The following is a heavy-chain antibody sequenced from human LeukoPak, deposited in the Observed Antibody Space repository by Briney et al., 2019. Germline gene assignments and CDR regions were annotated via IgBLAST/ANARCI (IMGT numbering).Heavy chain of an antibody. CDR3: ARSGYYDFWSGYYPTYNWFDP. CDR1: GYTFTGYY. CDR2: INPNSGGT. V-gene: IGHV1-2*02. D-gene: IGHD3-3*01. Sequence: ASVKVSCKASGYTFTGYYMHWVRQAPGQGLEWMGWINPNSGGTNYAQKFQGRVTMTRDTSISTAYMELSRLRSDGTAVYYCARSGYYDFWSGYYPTYNWFDPWGQGTLVTVSS. J-gene: IGHJ5*02.